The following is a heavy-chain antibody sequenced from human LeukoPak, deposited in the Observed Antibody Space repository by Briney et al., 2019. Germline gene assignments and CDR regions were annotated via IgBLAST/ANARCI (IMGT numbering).Heavy chain of an antibody. V-gene: IGHV4-61*02. Sequence: PSETLSLTCTVSGGSISSGSYYWSWIRQPAGKGLEWIGRIYTSGSTNYNPSLKSRVIISVDTSKNQFSLKLSSVTAADTAVYYCARAVGGDGSGSLWGAGTLVTVSS. J-gene: IGHJ4*02. CDR2: IYTSGST. D-gene: IGHD3-10*01. CDR3: ARAVGGDGSGSL. CDR1: GGSISSGSYY.